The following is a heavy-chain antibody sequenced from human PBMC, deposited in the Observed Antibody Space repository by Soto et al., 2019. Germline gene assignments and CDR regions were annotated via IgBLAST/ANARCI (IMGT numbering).Heavy chain of an antibody. Sequence: QVHLQESGPGLVKPSETLSLTCAVSGGSVNSGSYYWSWIRQPPGKGLEWIGYIYYSGSTNYNPSLMSRVTISLDTSENQFSLKLTSVTAADTAVYYCARELRLGGNSFDYWGQGTLVTVSS. J-gene: IGHJ4*02. V-gene: IGHV4-61*01. CDR2: IYYSGST. CDR3: ARELRLGGNSFDY. CDR1: GGSVNSGSYY. D-gene: IGHD3-16*01.